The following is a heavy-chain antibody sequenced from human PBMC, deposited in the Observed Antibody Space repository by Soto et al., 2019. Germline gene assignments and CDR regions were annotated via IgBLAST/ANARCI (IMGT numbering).Heavy chain of an antibody. CDR2: INHSGST. CDR3: ARARKLGYFDWLLA. CDR1: GGSFSGYY. Sequence: SETLSLTCAVYGGSFSGYYWSWIRQPPGKGLEWIGEINHSGSTNYNPSLKSRVTISVDTSKNQFSLKLSSVTAADTAVYYCARARKLGYFDWLLAWGQGTLVTVSS. D-gene: IGHD3-9*01. V-gene: IGHV4-34*01. J-gene: IGHJ5*02.